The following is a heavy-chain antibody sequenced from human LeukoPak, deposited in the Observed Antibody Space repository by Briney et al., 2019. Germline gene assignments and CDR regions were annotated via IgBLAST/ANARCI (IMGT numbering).Heavy chain of an antibody. Sequence: GASVKVSCKASGYTFTSYYMHWVRQAPGQGREWMGIINPSGGSTSYAQKFQGRVTMTRDTSTSTVYMELSSLRSEDTAVYYCARTMSSSRPWAWFDPWGQGTLVTVSS. J-gene: IGHJ5*02. CDR1: GYTFTSYY. CDR2: INPSGGST. CDR3: ARTMSSSRPWAWFDP. V-gene: IGHV1-46*01. D-gene: IGHD6-6*01.